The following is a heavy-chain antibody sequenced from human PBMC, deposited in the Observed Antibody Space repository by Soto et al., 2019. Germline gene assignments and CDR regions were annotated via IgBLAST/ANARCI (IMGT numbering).Heavy chain of an antibody. V-gene: IGHV3-64*01. CDR3: ARAAELSNYYLDS. D-gene: IGHD1-7*01. CDR1: GFTFSSYL. CDR2: ISSNGGST. Sequence: GGSLRLSCAASGFTFSSYLMYWVRQAPGKGLEYVSAISSNGGSTYYANSVKGRFTISRDNSKNTLYLQMGSLRAEDMAVYYCARAAELSNYYLDSWGQGTLVTVSS. J-gene: IGHJ4*02.